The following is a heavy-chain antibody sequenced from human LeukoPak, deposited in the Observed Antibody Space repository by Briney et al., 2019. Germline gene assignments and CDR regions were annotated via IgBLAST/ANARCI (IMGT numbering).Heavy chain of an antibody. CDR3: ARHSGKDTPYYDFWSGYLLNWFDP. V-gene: IGHV4-34*01. CDR1: GGSLSGYY. CDR2: IHPSGRP. Sequence: SETLSLTCGVYGGSLSGYYWTWIRQPPGKGLGWIGEIHPSGRPYYNPSLESRVTMSLDTSENQFSLKLSSVTAADTAVYYCARHSGKDTPYYDFWSGYLLNWFDPWGQGTLVTVSS. J-gene: IGHJ5*02. D-gene: IGHD3-3*01.